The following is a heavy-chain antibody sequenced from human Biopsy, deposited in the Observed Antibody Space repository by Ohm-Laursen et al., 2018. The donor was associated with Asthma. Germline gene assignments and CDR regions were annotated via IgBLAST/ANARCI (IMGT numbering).Heavy chain of an antibody. D-gene: IGHD3-9*01. J-gene: IGHJ3*02. Sequence: GSSVKVSCKSSGYTFINYAIHWVRQAPGQRLEWMGWINAGNGNTKYSEKFQGRVTITRDTSASTAYIDLSSLRSEDTAVYYCARTYYDFLTGQVNDALAMWGQGTVVTVSS. CDR3: ARTYYDFLTGQVNDALAM. CDR2: INAGNGNT. V-gene: IGHV1-3*01. CDR1: GYTFINYA.